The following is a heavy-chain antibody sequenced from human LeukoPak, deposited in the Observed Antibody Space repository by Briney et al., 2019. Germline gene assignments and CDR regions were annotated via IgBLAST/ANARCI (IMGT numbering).Heavy chain of an antibody. V-gene: IGHV3-30*02. CDR1: GFTFSSYG. J-gene: IGHJ4*02. CDR3: AKAGLRGRGGYSYGYTDY. CDR2: IRYDGSNK. D-gene: IGHD5-18*01. Sequence: GGPLRLSCAASGFTFSSYGMHWVRQAPGKGLEWVAFIRYDGSNKYYADSVKSRFTISRDNSKNTLYLQMNSLRAEDTAVYYCAKAGLRGRGGYSYGYTDYWGQGTLVTVSS.